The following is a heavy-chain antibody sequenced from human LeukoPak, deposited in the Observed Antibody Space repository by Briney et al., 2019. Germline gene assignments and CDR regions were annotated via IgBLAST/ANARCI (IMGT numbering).Heavy chain of an antibody. D-gene: IGHD6-13*01. CDR1: GFTVSSNY. CDR3: ARGGGSSWPSDY. Sequence: GGSLRLSCAASGFTVSSNYMSWVRQAPGKGLEWVSVIYSGGSTYYADSVKGRFTISRDNSKNTLYLQTNSLRAEDTAVYYRARGGGSSWPSDYWGQGTLVTVSS. J-gene: IGHJ4*02. V-gene: IGHV3-53*01. CDR2: IYSGGST.